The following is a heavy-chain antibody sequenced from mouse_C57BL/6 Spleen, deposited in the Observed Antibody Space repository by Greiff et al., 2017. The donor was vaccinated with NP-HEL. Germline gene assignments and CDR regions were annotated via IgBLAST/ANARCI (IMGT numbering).Heavy chain of an antibody. J-gene: IGHJ1*03. V-gene: IGHV1-19*01. CDR2: INPYNGGT. Sequence: VQLQQSGPVLVKPGASVKMSCKASGYTFTDYYMNWVKQSHGKSLEWIGVINPYNGGTSYNQKFKGKATLTVDKSSSTAYMELNSLTSEDSAVYYCARPLEGYGGSYGYFDVWGTGTTVTVSS. CDR1: GYTFTDYY. CDR3: ARPLEGYGGSYGYFDV. D-gene: IGHD1-1*01.